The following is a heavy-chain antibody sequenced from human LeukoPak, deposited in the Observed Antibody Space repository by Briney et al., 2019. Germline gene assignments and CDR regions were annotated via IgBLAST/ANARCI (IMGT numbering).Heavy chain of an antibody. CDR1: GYTFTGYY. CDR3: ARQDGYDLNWFDP. V-gene: IGHV1-8*02. J-gene: IGHJ5*02. Sequence: GASVKVSCKASGYTFTGYYMHWVRQATGQGLEWMGWMNPNSGNTGYAQKFQGRVTTTRNTSISTAYMELSSLRSEDTAVYYCARQDGYDLNWFDPWGQGTLVTVSS. CDR2: MNPNSGNT. D-gene: IGHD5-12*01.